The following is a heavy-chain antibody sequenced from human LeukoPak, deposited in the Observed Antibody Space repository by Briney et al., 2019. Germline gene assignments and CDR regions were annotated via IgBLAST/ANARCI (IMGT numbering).Heavy chain of an antibody. J-gene: IGHJ3*02. CDR1: GFLFSTYG. CDR3: ARSDSGSAFDI. V-gene: IGHV3-30*02. Sequence: GGSLRLSCTASGFLFSTYGMHWVRQAPGKGLEWISFIQFDGSDEFYADSVKGRFIISRDNSKNTLYLQMNSLRAEDTAVYYCARSDSGSAFDIWGQGTMVTVSS. D-gene: IGHD4-17*01. CDR2: IQFDGSDE.